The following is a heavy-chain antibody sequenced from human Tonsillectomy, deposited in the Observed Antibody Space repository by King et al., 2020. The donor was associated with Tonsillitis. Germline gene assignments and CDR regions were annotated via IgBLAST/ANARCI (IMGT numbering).Heavy chain of an antibody. CDR1: GVIVSTKY. V-gene: IGHV3-53*01. CDR2: IYSGGST. CDR3: ARDIGFGYFDY. Sequence: LVESGGGLIQPGGSLRLSCAASGVIVSTKYMSWVRQAPGTGLEWVSIIYSGGSTYYADSGKGRFTISRDNSKNTVYLQMNSLRAEDTAVYYCARDIGFGYFDYWGQGTLVTVSS. J-gene: IGHJ4*02. D-gene: IGHD2-15*01.